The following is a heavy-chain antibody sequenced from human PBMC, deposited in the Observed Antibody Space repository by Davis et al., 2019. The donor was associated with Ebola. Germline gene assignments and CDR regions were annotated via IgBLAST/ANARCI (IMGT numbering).Heavy chain of an antibody. CDR3: ARYLNGAFDF. J-gene: IGHJ3*01. CDR2: INADNGNT. V-gene: IGHV1-3*01. D-gene: IGHD2-8*01. CDR1: GYTFTTYG. Sequence: ASVKVSCKASGYTFTTYGVHWVRQAPGQRLEWMGWINADNGNTKYSQKFQGRVTFTRDTSATTAYMDLSSLRSEDTAVYYCARYLNGAFDFWGQGTMVTVSS.